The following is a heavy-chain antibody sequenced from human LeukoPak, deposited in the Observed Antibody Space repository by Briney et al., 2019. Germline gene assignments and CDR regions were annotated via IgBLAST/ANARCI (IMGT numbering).Heavy chain of an antibody. CDR3: GRTQSQSGSYRYYFAY. D-gene: IGHD1-26*01. CDR2: IYYIRNT. J-gene: IGHJ4*02. V-gene: IGHV4-61*08. CDR1: GGSVGSGGYY. Sequence: SETLSLTCTVSGGSVGSGGYYWSWIRQPPGGGLEWIGDIYYIRNTNYNPSLKSRVTMSLDPSKNQFSLKLNSVTAADTAVYYCGRTQSQSGSYRYYFAYWGQGTLVTVSS.